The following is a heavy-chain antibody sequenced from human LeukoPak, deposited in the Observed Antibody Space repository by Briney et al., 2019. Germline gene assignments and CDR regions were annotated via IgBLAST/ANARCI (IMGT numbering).Heavy chain of an antibody. D-gene: IGHD1-1*01. V-gene: IGHV3-7*01. CDR3: AREGKRRLARDAFDI. Sequence: GVEWGXXINQDGRDNYFADSLRGRFTVSIDNAKSSLYLQLNSLRAEDAAVYYCAREGKRRLARDAFDIWGQGTMVTVSS. J-gene: IGHJ3*02. CDR2: INQDGRDN.